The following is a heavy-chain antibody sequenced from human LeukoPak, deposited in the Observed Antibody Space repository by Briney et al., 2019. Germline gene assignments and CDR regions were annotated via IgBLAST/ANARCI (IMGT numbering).Heavy chain of an antibody. CDR2: IWYDGSNK. CDR3: AKGSHSSGYYVFDY. CDR1: GFTFSSYG. Sequence: GGTLRLSRAASGFTFSSYGMHWVRQAPGKEREWVAVIWYDGSNKYYADSVKGRFTISRDNSKSTLYLQMSSLRAEDTAVYYCAKGSHSSGYYVFDYWGKGTLVTVSS. V-gene: IGHV3-33*06. J-gene: IGHJ4*02. D-gene: IGHD3-22*01.